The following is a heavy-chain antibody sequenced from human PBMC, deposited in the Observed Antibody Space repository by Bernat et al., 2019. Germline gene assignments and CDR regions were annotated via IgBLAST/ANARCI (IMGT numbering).Heavy chain of an antibody. D-gene: IGHD3-16*01. Sequence: QVQLVESGGGVVQPGRSLRLSCAASGFTFSSYAMHWVRQAPGKGLEWVAVISYDGSNKYYADSVKGRFTISRDNSKNTLYLQMNSLRAEDTAVYYCASDLFWGGTTAFDYWGQGTLVTVSS. V-gene: IGHV3-30*01. J-gene: IGHJ4*02. CDR2: ISYDGSNK. CDR3: ASDLFWGGTTAFDY. CDR1: GFTFSSYA.